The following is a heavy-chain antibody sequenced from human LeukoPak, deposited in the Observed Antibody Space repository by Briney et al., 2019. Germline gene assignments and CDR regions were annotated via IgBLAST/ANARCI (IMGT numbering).Heavy chain of an antibody. J-gene: IGHJ4*02. D-gene: IGHD3-10*01. Sequence: ASVKVSCKASVYTFTGYYMHWVRQAPGQGLEWMGRINPNSGGTNYAQKFQGRITMTRDTSISTAYMELSRLRSDDTAVYYCARDFQGMVRGVIQDYWGQGTLVTVSS. CDR3: ARDFQGMVRGVIQDY. CDR1: VYTFTGYY. CDR2: INPNSGGT. V-gene: IGHV1-2*06.